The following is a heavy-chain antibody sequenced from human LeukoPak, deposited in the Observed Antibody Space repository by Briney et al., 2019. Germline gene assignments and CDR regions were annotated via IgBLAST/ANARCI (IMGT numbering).Heavy chain of an antibody. CDR3: ARDENYGDYGLIDY. CDR2: IKQDGSEK. J-gene: IGHJ4*02. D-gene: IGHD4-17*01. V-gene: IGHV3-7*01. CDR1: GFTFSSYW. Sequence: AGGSLRLSCAASGFTFSSYWMSWVRQAPGKGLEWVANIKQDGSEKYYVDSVKGRFTISRDNAKNSLYLRMNSLRAEDTAVYYCARDENYGDYGLIDYWGQGTLVTVSS.